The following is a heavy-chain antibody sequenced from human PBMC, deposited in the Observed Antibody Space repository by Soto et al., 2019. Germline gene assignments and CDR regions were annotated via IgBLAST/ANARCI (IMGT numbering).Heavy chain of an antibody. D-gene: IGHD6-13*01. CDR3: RRSSRYSTDV. V-gene: IGHV4-39*01. Sequence: QLQLQESGPGLVKPSETLSLTCTVSGGSISSSSYWGWIRQPPGKGLEWIGSIYSIGSTYYNPSLKSRVTISVDTSKNQFSRKLSSVTAADTAVYYCRRSSRYSTDVWGQGTTVTVSS. CDR2: IYSIGST. CDR1: GGSISSSSY. J-gene: IGHJ6*02.